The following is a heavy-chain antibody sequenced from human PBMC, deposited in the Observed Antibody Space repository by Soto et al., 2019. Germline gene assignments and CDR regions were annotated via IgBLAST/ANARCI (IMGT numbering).Heavy chain of an antibody. Sequence: GGSLRLSCAASGFTFDDYAMHWVRQAPGKGLEWVSGISWNSGSIGYADSVKGRFTISRDNAKNSLYLQMNSLRAEDTALYYCAKAPGWLDFWSGSSYYFDYWGQGTLVTVSS. V-gene: IGHV3-9*01. D-gene: IGHD3-3*01. J-gene: IGHJ4*02. CDR2: ISWNSGSI. CDR3: AKAPGWLDFWSGSSYYFDY. CDR1: GFTFDDYA.